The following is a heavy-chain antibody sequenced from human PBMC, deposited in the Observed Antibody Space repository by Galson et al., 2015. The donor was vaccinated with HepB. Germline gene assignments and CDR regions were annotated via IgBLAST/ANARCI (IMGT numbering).Heavy chain of an antibody. CDR2: ISYDGSNK. CDR3: ARDQVAYCGGDCYFPDY. J-gene: IGHJ4*02. V-gene: IGHV3-30*04. CDR1: GFTFSSYA. Sequence: SLRLSCAASGFTFSSYAMHWVRQAPGKGLEWVAVISYDGSNKYYADSVKGRFTISRDNSKNTLYLQMNSLRAEDTAVYYCARDQVAYCGGDCYFPDYWGQGTLVTVSS. D-gene: IGHD2-21*02.